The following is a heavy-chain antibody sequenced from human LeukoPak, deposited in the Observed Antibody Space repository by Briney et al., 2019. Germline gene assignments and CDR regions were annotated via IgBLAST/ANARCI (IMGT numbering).Heavy chain of an antibody. Sequence: SETLSLTCTVSGGSLSSGSYYWGWVRQPAGKGLEWIGRIYTSGSTNYNPSLKSRVTISVDTSKNQFSLKLSSVTAADTAVYYCATFPYDSSGYVGYFDYWGQGTLVTVSS. D-gene: IGHD3-22*01. V-gene: IGHV4-61*02. CDR2: IYTSGST. CDR3: ATFPYDSSGYVGYFDY. CDR1: GGSLSSGSYY. J-gene: IGHJ4*02.